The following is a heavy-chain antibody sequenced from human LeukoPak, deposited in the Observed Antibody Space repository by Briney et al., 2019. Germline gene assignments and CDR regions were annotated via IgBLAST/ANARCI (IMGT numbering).Heavy chain of an antibody. CDR3: AREAPGGAQIAPSDY. CDR2: ISYDGSNK. Sequence: GGSLRLSCAASGFTFSSYGMHWVRQAPGKGLEWVAVISYDGSNKYYADSVKGRFTISRDNSKNTLYLQMNSLRAEDTAVYYCAREAPGGAQIAPSDYWGQGTLVTVSS. CDR1: GFTFSSYG. V-gene: IGHV3-30*19. J-gene: IGHJ4*02. D-gene: IGHD2/OR15-2a*01.